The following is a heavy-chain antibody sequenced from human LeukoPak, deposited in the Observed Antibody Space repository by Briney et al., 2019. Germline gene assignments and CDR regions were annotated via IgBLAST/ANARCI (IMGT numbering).Heavy chain of an antibody. D-gene: IGHD5-24*01. J-gene: IGHJ4*02. CDR2: ISYDGSNK. V-gene: IGHV3-30*04. CDR3: AREGDGYNSPIDY. Sequence: GGSLRLSCAASGFTFSSYAMHWVRQAPGKGLEWVAVISYDGSNKYYADSVKGRFTISRDNSKNTLYLQMNSLRAEDTAVYYCAREGDGYNSPIDYWGQGTLVTVSS. CDR1: GFTFSSYA.